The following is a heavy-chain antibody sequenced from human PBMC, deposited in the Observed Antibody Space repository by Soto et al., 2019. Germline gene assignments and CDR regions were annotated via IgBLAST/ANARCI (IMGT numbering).Heavy chain of an antibody. CDR2: IIPIFGTA. Sequence: ASVKVSCKASGGTFSSYAISWVRQAPGQGLEWMGGIIPIFGTANYAQKFQGRVTITADKSTSTAYMELSSLRSEDTAVYYCARGGCSSTSCPESYYYYGMDVWGQGTTVTVSS. D-gene: IGHD2-2*01. J-gene: IGHJ6*02. CDR1: GGTFSSYA. CDR3: ARGGCSSTSCPESYYYYGMDV. V-gene: IGHV1-69*06.